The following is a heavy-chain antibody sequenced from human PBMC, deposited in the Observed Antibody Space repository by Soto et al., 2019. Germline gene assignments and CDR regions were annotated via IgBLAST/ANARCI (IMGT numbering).Heavy chain of an antibody. CDR3: ARDKITGLFDY. J-gene: IGHJ4*02. V-gene: IGHV4-39*07. CDR1: GDSITSNSYF. CDR2: IYYSGTT. Sequence: SETLSLTCTVSGDSITSNSYFWAWIRQPPGKGLEWIGSIYYSGTTYYNPSLKSRVTISVDTSKNQFSLKLTSVTAADTAVYYCARDKITGLFDYWGQGTLVTVS. D-gene: IGHD2-8*02.